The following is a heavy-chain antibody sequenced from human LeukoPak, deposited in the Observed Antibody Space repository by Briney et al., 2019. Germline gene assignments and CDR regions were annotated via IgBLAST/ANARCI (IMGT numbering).Heavy chain of an antibody. CDR3: AKELRPNDY. CDR2: IYSGGST. CDR1: GFTVSSNY. D-gene: IGHD1-26*01. J-gene: IGHJ4*02. Sequence: PGGSLRLSCAASGFTVSSNYMSWVRQAPGKGLEWVSVIYSGGSTYYADSVKGRFTISRDSSIDTLFLQMNSLRAEDTAVFFCAKELRPNDYWGQGTLVTVSS. V-gene: IGHV3-53*01.